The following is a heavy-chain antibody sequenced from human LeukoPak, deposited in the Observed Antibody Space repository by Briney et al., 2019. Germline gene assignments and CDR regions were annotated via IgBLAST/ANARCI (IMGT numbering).Heavy chain of an antibody. CDR2: IYHSGRT. J-gene: IGHJ4*02. V-gene: IGHV4-30-2*01. CDR3: ARYSDRECLRLGGVSSFDY. CDR1: GGSLSSGGYY. D-gene: IGHD3-16*02. Sequence: PSQTLSLTCTVSGGSLSSGGYYWSWIRQRPGMRQGRILYIYHSGRTYSNTSLKSRVTISVDRSKNQFSLKLSSVTAADTAVYYCARYSDRECLRLGGVSSFDYWGQGTLVTVSS.